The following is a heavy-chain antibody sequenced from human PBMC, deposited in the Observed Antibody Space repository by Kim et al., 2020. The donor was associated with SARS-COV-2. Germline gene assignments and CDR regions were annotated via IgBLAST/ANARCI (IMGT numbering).Heavy chain of an antibody. Sequence: SVKGRFTISRDNAKNTLDLQMNRLRAEDTAVYYCARAGDYDISGYYGVVHHWGQGALVTVSS. CDR3: ARAGDYDISGYYGVVHH. V-gene: IGHV3-74*01. J-gene: IGHJ1*01. D-gene: IGHD3-22*01.